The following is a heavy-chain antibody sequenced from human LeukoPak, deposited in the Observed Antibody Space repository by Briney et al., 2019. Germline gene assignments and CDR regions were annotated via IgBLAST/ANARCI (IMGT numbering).Heavy chain of an antibody. Sequence: TSETLSLTCTVSGGSISSYYWSWIRQPPGKGLEWIGYIYYSGSTNYNPSLKSRVTISVDTSKNQFSLKLSSVTAADTAVYYCARGLSSYDYGDCLFDYWGQGTLVTVSS. CDR1: GGSISSYY. D-gene: IGHD4-17*01. J-gene: IGHJ4*02. CDR3: ARGLSSYDYGDCLFDY. CDR2: IYYSGST. V-gene: IGHV4-59*01.